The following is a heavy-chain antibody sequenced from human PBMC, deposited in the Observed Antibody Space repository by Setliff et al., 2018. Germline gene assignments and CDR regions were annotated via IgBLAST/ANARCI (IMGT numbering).Heavy chain of an antibody. CDR2: IIPIFGTA. Sequence: SVKVSCKASGGTFSSYAISWVRQAPGQGLEWMGGIIPIFGTANYAQKFQGRVTITAXXXTSTAYXXXXXXXXXXPAVYYCASPFPHGWSGYYGVGWFDPWGQGTLVTVSS. CDR3: ASPFPHGWSGYYGVGWFDP. J-gene: IGHJ5*02. V-gene: IGHV1-69*13. D-gene: IGHD3-3*01. CDR1: GGTFSSYA.